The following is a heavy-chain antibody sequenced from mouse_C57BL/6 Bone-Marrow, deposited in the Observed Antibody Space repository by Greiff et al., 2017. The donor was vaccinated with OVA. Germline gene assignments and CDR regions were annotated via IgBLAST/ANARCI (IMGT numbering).Heavy chain of an antibody. D-gene: IGHD1-1*01. Sequence: QVQLQQSGPELVKPGASVKISCKASGYAFSSSWMNWVKQRPGKGLEWIGRIYPGDGDTNYNGKFKGKATLTADKSSSTAYMQLSSLTYEDSAVYYCAREDYGSSYAVFDYWGQGTTLTVSS. J-gene: IGHJ2*01. CDR3: AREDYGSSYAVFDY. V-gene: IGHV1-82*01. CDR2: IYPGDGDT. CDR1: GYAFSSSW.